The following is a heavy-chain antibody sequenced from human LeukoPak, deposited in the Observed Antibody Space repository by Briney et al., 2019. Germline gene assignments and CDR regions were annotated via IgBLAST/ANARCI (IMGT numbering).Heavy chain of an antibody. CDR2: ISYDGNNK. D-gene: IGHD3-10*01. J-gene: IGHJ6*03. CDR1: GFTFSWNV. V-gene: IGHV3-30*01. CDR3: ARGGIPTGPYYYFYYMDV. Sequence: GSSLRLSCAASGFTFSWNVMHWVRQAPGKGLEWVALISYDGNNKFYADSVKGRSTISRDNSRNTLYLQMNSLRGEDAAVYSCARGGIPTGPYYYFYYMDVWGKGTAVTVSS.